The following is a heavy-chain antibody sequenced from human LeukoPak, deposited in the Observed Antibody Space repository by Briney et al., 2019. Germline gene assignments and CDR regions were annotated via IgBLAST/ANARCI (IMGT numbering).Heavy chain of an antibody. CDR3: ARDYNYYGSESYCDY. CDR1: SGSFSTEY. V-gene: IGHV4-4*07. D-gene: IGHD3-10*01. Sequence: SETLSLTCTVSSGSFSTEYWSWIRQPPGKGLEWIGRIYTSGSTNYNPSLKSRVTISVDTSKNQFSLKLSSVTAADTAVYYCARDYNYYGSESYCDYWGQGTLVTVSS. CDR2: IYTSGST. J-gene: IGHJ4*02.